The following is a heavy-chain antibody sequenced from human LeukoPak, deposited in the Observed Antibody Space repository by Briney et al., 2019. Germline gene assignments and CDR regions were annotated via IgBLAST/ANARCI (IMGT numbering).Heavy chain of an antibody. V-gene: IGHV4-59*08. J-gene: IGHJ6*02. CDR3: ARGYYDFWSGYFPPPRNYYYYGMDV. D-gene: IGHD3-3*01. CDR1: GGSISSYY. CDR2: IYYSGST. Sequence: SETLSLTCTVSGGSISSYYWSWIRQPPGKGLEWIGYIYYSGSTNYNPSLKSRVTISVDTSKNQFSLKLSSVTAADTAVYYCARGYYDFWSGYFPPPRNYYYYGMDVWGQGTTVTVSS.